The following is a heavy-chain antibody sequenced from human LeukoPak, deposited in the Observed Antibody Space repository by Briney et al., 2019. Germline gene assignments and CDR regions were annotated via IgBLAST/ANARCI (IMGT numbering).Heavy chain of an antibody. CDR3: AKDSVDIVATIYFDY. Sequence: PGGSLRLSCAASGFTFSSYSMNWVRQAPGKGLEWVSSISSSSSYIYYADSVKGRFTISRDNAKNSLYLQMNSLRAEDTAVYYCAKDSVDIVATIYFDYWGQGTLVTVSS. CDR2: ISSSSSYI. V-gene: IGHV3-21*04. J-gene: IGHJ4*02. CDR1: GFTFSSYS. D-gene: IGHD5-12*01.